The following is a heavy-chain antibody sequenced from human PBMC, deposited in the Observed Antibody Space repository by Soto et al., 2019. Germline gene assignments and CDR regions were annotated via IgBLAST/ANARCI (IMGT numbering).Heavy chain of an antibody. CDR3: AQVLRGGAMPGPDY. V-gene: IGHV3-23*01. D-gene: IGHD3-16*01. CDR2: ISGSGGST. CDR1: GFTFSSYA. J-gene: IGHJ4*02. Sequence: EVQLLEAGGGLVQPGGSLRLSCAASGFTFSSYAMSWVRQAPGKGLEWVSAISGSGGSTYYADSVKGRFTISRDNSKNTLYLQMNSLRAEDTAVYYCAQVLRGGAMPGPDYWGQGTLVTVSS.